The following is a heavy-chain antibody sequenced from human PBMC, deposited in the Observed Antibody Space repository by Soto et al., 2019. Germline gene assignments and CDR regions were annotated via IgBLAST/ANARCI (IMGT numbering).Heavy chain of an antibody. CDR1: GLTFNNYG. CDR3: AKDLPVWWSSATSYRH. Sequence: PGGSLRLSCVTSGLTFNNYGMHWVRQAPGKGLEWVALISIDGSNKYYGDSVKGRFTISRDNSKKTLYLQMNSLRGEDTAVYYCAKDLPVWWSSATSYRHWGQGRRVTVPS. CDR2: ISIDGSNK. D-gene: IGHD2-21*01. J-gene: IGHJ4*02. V-gene: IGHV3-30*18.